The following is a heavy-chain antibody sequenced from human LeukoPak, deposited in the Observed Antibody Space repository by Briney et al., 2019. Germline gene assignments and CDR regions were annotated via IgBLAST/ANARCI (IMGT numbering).Heavy chain of an antibody. CDR3: ARDFRTAAADTSLDY. CDR2: ISGSADIT. CDR1: GFTFSSSA. J-gene: IGHJ4*02. Sequence: LAGGSLRLSCAASGFTFSSSAMSWVRQAPGKGLEWVSAISGSADITYYTDSVKGRFTISRDNAKNSLFLQMNSLSAEDTAVYYCARDFRTAAADTSLDYWGQGTLVTVSS. D-gene: IGHD6-13*01. V-gene: IGHV3-23*01.